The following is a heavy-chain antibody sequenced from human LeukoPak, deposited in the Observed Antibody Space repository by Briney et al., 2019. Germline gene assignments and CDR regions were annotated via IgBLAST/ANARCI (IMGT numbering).Heavy chain of an antibody. D-gene: IGHD1-26*01. CDR1: GGSISSYY. V-gene: IGHV4-59*01. CDR3: AREGLLRYFDY. Sequence: PSETLSLTCTVSGGSISSYYWSWIRQPPGKGLEWIGYIYYSGSTNYNPSLKSRVTISVETSKNQFSLKLSSVTAADTAVYYCAREGLLRYFDYWGQGTLVTVSS. J-gene: IGHJ4*02. CDR2: IYYSGST.